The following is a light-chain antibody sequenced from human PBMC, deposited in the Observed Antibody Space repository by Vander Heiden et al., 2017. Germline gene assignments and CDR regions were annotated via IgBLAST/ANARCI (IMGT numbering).Light chain of an antibody. J-gene: IGKJ1*01. CDR3: MQGAHWPPS. V-gene: IGKV2-30*01. CDR1: QSLVYSDGNTY. CDR2: KVS. Sequence: DVVMTQSPLPLAVTLGQPASISCTSSQSLVYSDGNTYLNWFQQRPGQSPRRLIYKVSNRDSGVPDRFSGSGSGTDFTLKISRVEAEDVGVYYCMQGAHWPPSFGQGTKVETK.